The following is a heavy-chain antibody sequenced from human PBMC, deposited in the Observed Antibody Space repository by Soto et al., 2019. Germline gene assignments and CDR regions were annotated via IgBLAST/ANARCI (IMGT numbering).Heavy chain of an antibody. V-gene: IGHV3-15*01. CDR1: GFTFSNAW. CDR2: IKSKTDGGTT. J-gene: IGHJ6*02. Sequence: GSLRLSCAASGFTFSNAWMSWVRQAPGKGXEWVGRIKSKTDGGTTDYAAPVKGRFTISRDDSKNTLYLQMNSLKTEDTAVYYCTTQGGYDFWSGYLAPKLHYGMDVWGQGTTVTVSS. D-gene: IGHD3-3*01. CDR3: TTQGGYDFWSGYLAPKLHYGMDV.